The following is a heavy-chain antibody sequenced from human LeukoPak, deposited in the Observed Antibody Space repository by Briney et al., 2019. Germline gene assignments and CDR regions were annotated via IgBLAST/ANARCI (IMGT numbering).Heavy chain of an antibody. CDR3: ARVAMGQWPNNWFGP. CDR2: MNPNSGNT. Sequence: ASVKVSCKASGYTFTSYDINWVRQATGQGLEWMGWMNPNSGNTGYAQKFQGRVTMTRNTSISTAYMELSSLRSEDTAVYYCARVAMGQWPNNWFGPWGQGTLVTVSS. J-gene: IGHJ5*02. V-gene: IGHV1-8*01. CDR1: GYTFTSYD. D-gene: IGHD6-19*01.